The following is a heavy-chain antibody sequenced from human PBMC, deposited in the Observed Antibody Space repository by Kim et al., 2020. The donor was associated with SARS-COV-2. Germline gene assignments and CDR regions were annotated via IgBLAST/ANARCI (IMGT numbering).Heavy chain of an antibody. D-gene: IGHD5-18*01. V-gene: IGHV3-7*01. CDR1: GFTFSSYW. CDR2: IKQDGSEK. J-gene: IGHJ4*02. Sequence: GGSLRLSCEASGFTFSSYWMSWVRQAPGKGLEWVANIKQDGSEKYYVDSVKGRFTISRDNAKNSLYLQMNSLRAEDTAVYYCARDSRGPMVNDYWGQGTLVTVSS. CDR3: ARDSRGPMVNDY.